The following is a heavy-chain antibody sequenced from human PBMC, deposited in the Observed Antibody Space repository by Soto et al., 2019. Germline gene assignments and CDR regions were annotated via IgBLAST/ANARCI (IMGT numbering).Heavy chain of an antibody. D-gene: IGHD6-19*01. V-gene: IGHV3-23*01. Sequence: GGSLRLSCAASGFTFSSYAMSWVRQAPGKGLEWVSAISGSGGSTYYADSVKTRLTISKDTSKNQVVLTMTNMDPVDTATYYCARIPGSVAGYNDYWGQGTLVTVSS. CDR3: ARIPGSVAGYNDY. CDR1: GFTFSSYA. J-gene: IGHJ4*02. CDR2: ISGSGGST.